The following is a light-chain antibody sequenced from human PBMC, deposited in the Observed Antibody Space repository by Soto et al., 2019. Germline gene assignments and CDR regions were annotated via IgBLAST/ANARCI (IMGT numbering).Light chain of an antibody. J-gene: IGLJ2*01. CDR3: GTWDSGMSGVV. V-gene: IGLV1-51*01. CDR1: SSNIGNNY. Sequence: QSVLTQPPSVSATPGQAVTISCSGSSSNIGNNYVSWYQQSPGTAPKLLIYDNNQRPSGTPDRFSSSKSGTSATLGITGLQTGDEADYYCGTWDSGMSGVVFGGGTKVTVL. CDR2: DNN.